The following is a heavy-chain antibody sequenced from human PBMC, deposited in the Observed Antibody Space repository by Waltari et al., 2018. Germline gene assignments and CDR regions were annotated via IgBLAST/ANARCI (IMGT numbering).Heavy chain of an antibody. CDR1: GFTFSSYG. Sequence: QVQLVESGGGVVQPGGSLRLSCAASGFTFSSYGMHWVRQAPGKGLEWGALIRYDGSNKYYADSVKGRFTISRDNSKNTLYLQMNSLRPEDTAVYYCAKDSGDYYYYMDVWGKGTTVTVSS. CDR3: AKDSGDYYYYMDV. J-gene: IGHJ6*03. CDR2: IRYDGSNK. D-gene: IGHD4-17*01. V-gene: IGHV3-30*02.